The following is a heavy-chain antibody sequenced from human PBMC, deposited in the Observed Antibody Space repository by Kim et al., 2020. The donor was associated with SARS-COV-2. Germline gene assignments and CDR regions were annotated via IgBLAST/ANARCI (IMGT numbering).Heavy chain of an antibody. V-gene: IGHV3-23*01. CDR1: GFSFSSYA. J-gene: IGHJ5*02. Sequence: GGSLRLSCAASGFSFSSYAMSWVRQAPGKGLEWVGSISGVSANANYADSVKGRFTISRDKSKETLYLQMNSLKVEDTAVYYCAKAVVVLIWSEAPAWGQGTRVTVSS. CDR3: AKAVVVLIWSEAPA. CDR2: ISGVSANA. D-gene: IGHD3-10*01.